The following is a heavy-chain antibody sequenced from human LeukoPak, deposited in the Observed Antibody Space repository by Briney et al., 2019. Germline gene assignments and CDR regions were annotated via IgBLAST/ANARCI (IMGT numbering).Heavy chain of an antibody. J-gene: IGHJ6*04. CDR3: ATSLGVVAAAAYYYYGMDV. CDR2: FDPEDGET. Sequence: ASVKVSCKVSGYTLTELSMHWVRQAPGKGLEWMGGFDPEDGETIYAQKFQGRVTMTEDTSTDTAYMELSSLRSEDTAVYCCATSLGVVAAAAYYYYGMDVWGKGTTVTVSS. D-gene: IGHD6-13*01. V-gene: IGHV1-24*01. CDR1: GYTLTELS.